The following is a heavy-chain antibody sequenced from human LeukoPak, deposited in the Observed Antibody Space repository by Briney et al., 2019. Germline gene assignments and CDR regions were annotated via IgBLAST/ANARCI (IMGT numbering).Heavy chain of an antibody. CDR3: ATSGRYLRYFDWPNDY. V-gene: IGHV3-20*04. D-gene: IGHD3-9*01. CDR2: IHWNGGST. J-gene: IGHJ4*02. Sequence: PGGSLRLSCAASGFTFSTYAMTWVRQAPGKGLEWVSGIHWNGGSTGYADSVKGRFTISRDNAENTLYLQMDSLRVEDTALYYCATSGRYLRYFDWPNDYWGLGTLVIVSS. CDR1: GFTFSTYA.